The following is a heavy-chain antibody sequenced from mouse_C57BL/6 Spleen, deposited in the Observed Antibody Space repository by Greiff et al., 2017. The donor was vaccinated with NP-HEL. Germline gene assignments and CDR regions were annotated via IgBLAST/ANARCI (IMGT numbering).Heavy chain of an antibody. D-gene: IGHD3-3*01. CDR1: GYAFSSYW. CDR2: IYPGDGDT. V-gene: IGHV1-80*01. CDR3: ARGGTGYYFDY. J-gene: IGHJ2*01. Sequence: QVQLKESGAELVKSGASVKISCKASGYAFSSYWMNWVKQRPGKGLEWIGQIYPGDGDTNYNGKFKGKATLTADKSSSTAYMQLSSLTSEDSAVYFCARGGTGYYFDYWGQGTTLTVSS.